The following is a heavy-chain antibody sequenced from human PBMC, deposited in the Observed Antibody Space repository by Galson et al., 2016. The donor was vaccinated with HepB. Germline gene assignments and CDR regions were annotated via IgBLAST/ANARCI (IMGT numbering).Heavy chain of an antibody. J-gene: IGHJ4*02. CDR1: GDSVSSTSAA. D-gene: IGHD2-21*01. CDR3: ARGNSGYSVFRFDW. CDR2: TYYRSKWYY. V-gene: IGHV6-1*01. Sequence: AISGDSVSSTSAAWNWIRQSPSRGLEWLGRTYYRSKWYYDYAVSVEGRISINPDTSKNQFSLQLNSVTPEGTAVYYCARGNSGYSVFRFDWWGQGTLVTVSS.